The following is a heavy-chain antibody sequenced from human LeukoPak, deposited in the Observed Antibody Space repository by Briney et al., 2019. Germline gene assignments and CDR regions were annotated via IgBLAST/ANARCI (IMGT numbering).Heavy chain of an antibody. CDR2: MNPNSGFT. Sequence: ASVKVSCKASGYTFTSYDINWVRQATGQGLEWMGWMNPNSGFTGYAQKFQGRLTLTRTTSMTTAYMELSSLGSEDTAVYYCARGPYYDSSGPYHRDFDYWGQGTLVTVSS. CDR3: ARGPYYDSSGPYHRDFDY. D-gene: IGHD3-22*01. CDR1: GYTFTSYD. V-gene: IGHV1-8*01. J-gene: IGHJ4*02.